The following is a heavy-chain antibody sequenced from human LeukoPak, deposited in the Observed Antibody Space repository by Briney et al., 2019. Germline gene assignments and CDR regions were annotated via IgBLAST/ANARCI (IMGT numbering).Heavy chain of an antibody. CDR3: ARHYTSAWYVDY. CDR2: ISSDGSNK. D-gene: IGHD6-19*01. CDR1: GFTFSNHP. Sequence: PGGSLRLSCAASGFTFSNHPMYWVRQAPGKGLEWVAVISSDGSNKWYADSVKGRLTISRDNSKNTLYLQMNSLRADDTAVYYCARHYTSAWYVDYWGQGTLVTVSS. V-gene: IGHV3-30*04. J-gene: IGHJ4*02.